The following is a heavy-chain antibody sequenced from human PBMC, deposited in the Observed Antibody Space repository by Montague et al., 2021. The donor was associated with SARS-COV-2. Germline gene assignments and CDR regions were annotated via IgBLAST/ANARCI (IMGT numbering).Heavy chain of an antibody. V-gene: IGHV4-39*01. CDR3: ARRGRKLLPVATTIGGFDI. CDR1: GDSIGCANCY. J-gene: IGHJ3*02. CDR2: IYNSGST. Sequence: SETLSLTCTVSGDSIGCANCYWGWIRQSPGQGLDWIGTIYNSGSTYYNPSLKGRVTISIDTSKNQFSLNLISVTAADTAVYYCARRGRKLLPVATTIGGFDIWGQGTMVTVSS. D-gene: IGHD5-12*01.